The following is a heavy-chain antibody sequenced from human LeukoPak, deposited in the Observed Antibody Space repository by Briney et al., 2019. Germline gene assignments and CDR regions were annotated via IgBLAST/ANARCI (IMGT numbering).Heavy chain of an antibody. J-gene: IGHJ6*02. CDR1: GFTFSTSA. CDR3: ARLEWDNYYYYGMDV. Sequence: GGSLRLSCATSGFTFSTSAMHWVRQASGKGLEWLGRIRGKTNSYATAYAASVEGRFTISRGDSKNTAYLQMNSLKTEDTAVYYCARLEWDNYYYYGMDVWGQGTTVTVSS. CDR2: IRGKTNSYAT. D-gene: IGHD1-26*01. V-gene: IGHV3-73*01.